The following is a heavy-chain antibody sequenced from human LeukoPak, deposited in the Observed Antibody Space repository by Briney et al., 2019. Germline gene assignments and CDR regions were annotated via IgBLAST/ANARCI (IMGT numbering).Heavy chain of an antibody. V-gene: IGHV3-30*18. D-gene: IGHD2-2*01. CDR2: ISYDGINK. CDR1: GFTFCSYG. Sequence: PGGSLRLSCAASGFTFCSYGVHWVRQAPGKGLEWVAVISYDGINKYYADSVKGRFTISRDNSKNTLYLQMNSLRAEDTAVYYCAKSNREDIVVVPASLRDYYFDYWGQGTLVTVSS. J-gene: IGHJ4*02. CDR3: AKSNREDIVVVPASLRDYYFDY.